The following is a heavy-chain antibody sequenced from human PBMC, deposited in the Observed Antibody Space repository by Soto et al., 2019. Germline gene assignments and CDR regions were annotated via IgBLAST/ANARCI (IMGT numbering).Heavy chain of an antibody. J-gene: IGHJ4*02. V-gene: IGHV4-30-2*01. D-gene: IGHD2-15*01. CDR1: GGSISPYD. Sequence: PSETLSLTCTESGGSISPYDGTWIRQPPGKGLEWIGYIYHSGSTYYNPSLKSRVTISVDRSKNQFSLKLSSVTAADTAVYYCARGQVVAAQHWGQGTLVTVSS. CDR2: IYHSGST. CDR3: ARGQVVAAQH.